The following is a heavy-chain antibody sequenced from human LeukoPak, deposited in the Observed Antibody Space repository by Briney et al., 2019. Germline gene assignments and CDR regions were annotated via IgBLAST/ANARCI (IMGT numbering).Heavy chain of an antibody. CDR3: AKAPPYTKYFDY. J-gene: IGHJ4*02. Sequence: PGGSLRLSCAGSGFIFSNYAMSWVRQAPGQGLEWVSTISNSGDATFYADAVKGRFTISRDNSKNTLYLQMYSLRAEDTAIYYCAKAPPYTKYFDYWGQGTLLTVFS. D-gene: IGHD1-1*01. CDR2: ISNSGDAT. V-gene: IGHV3-23*01. CDR1: GFIFSNYA.